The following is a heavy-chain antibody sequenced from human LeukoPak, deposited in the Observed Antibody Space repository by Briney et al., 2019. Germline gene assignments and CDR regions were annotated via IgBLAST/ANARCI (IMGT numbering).Heavy chain of an antibody. J-gene: IGHJ4*02. CDR3: ASSTTVGATPFDY. Sequence: GGSLRLSCAAYGFSFSDHYMDWVRQAPGKWLEWVGRTRNRANSYTTEYAASVKGRFTISRDDSKNSLYLQMNSLKTEDTAVYYCASSTTVGATPFDYWGQGTLVTVSS. CDR2: TRNRANSYTT. V-gene: IGHV3-72*01. CDR1: GFSFSDHY. D-gene: IGHD1-26*01.